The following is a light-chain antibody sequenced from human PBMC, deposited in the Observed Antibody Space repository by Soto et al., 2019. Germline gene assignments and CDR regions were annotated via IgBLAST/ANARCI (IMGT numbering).Light chain of an antibody. CDR2: GAS. CDR3: QQRSSWPLIT. V-gene: IGKV3-11*01. CDR1: QSVSSY. J-gene: IGKJ5*01. Sequence: EIVITQSPPAVSLSPRERATLSCWDSQSVSSYLAWYQQKPGQAPRLLISGASNRATGIPARFSGSGSGTDFTLTISSLEPEDFAVYYCQQRSSWPLITFGQGTRLEI.